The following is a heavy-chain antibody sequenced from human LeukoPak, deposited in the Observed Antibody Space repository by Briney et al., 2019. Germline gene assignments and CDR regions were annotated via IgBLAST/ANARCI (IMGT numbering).Heavy chain of an antibody. V-gene: IGHV4-59*01. Sequence: SETLSLTCTVSDDSITMYYWTWIRQPPGKGLEWIGYVDHTGSIKFNPSLNGRVSISRDTSKNLFSLRLRSVTAADTAVYFCARGRVSSSTWYSTYYYFYMDVWGKGTTVTVSS. D-gene: IGHD4-11*01. CDR2: VDHTGSI. CDR1: DDSITMYY. CDR3: ARGRVSSSTWYSTYYYFYMDV. J-gene: IGHJ6*03.